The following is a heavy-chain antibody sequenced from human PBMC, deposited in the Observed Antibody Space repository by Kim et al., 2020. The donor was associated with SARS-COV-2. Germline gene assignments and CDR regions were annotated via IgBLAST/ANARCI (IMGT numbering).Heavy chain of an antibody. D-gene: IGHD1-26*01. J-gene: IGHJ4*02. CDR1: GYTFTSYD. CDR3: ARGAEGDGPGVIGY. CDR2: MNPNSGNT. V-gene: IGHV1-8*01. Sequence: ASVKVSCKASGYTFTSYDINWVRQATGQGLERMGGMNPNSGNTNYAQKFQGRVTMTRNTSIRTAYMELSRLRSEDTAVYYCARGAEGDGPGVIGYWGQGTLVTVSS.